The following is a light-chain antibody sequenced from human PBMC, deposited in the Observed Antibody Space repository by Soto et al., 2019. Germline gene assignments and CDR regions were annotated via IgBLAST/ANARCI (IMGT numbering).Light chain of an antibody. Sequence: QSVLTQPAPVSDSPGQSITISCTGTSSDAGGSNFVSWYQQHPGKPPKLIIYDVANRPSGVSNRFSGSKSGSTASLIISRLQTEDEADYYCVSYTSSTTYVFGTGTKVTVL. CDR1: SSDAGGSNF. V-gene: IGLV2-14*03. CDR2: DVA. CDR3: VSYTSSTTYV. J-gene: IGLJ1*01.